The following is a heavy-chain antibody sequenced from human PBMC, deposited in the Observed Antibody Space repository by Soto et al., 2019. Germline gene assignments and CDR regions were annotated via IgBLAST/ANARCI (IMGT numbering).Heavy chain of an antibody. V-gene: IGHV4-61*08. J-gene: IGHJ4*02. CDR3: ARTSRFDS. CDR1: CGSVRNVGYR. D-gene: IGHD6-6*01. Sequence: VACGSVRNVGYRWSWIRQPPGKGLEWIGQINYSGSTNYNPSLKSRGTISVDTSKNQFSLKLSSVTAADTAVYYCARTSRFDSWGQGTLVTVSS. CDR2: INYSGST.